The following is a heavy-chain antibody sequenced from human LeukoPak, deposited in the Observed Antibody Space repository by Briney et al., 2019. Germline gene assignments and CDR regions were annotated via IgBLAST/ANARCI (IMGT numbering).Heavy chain of an antibody. V-gene: IGHV3-23*01. Sequence: PGGSLRLSCPASGFTFSSYAMSWVRQAPGKGLEWVSAISGSGGSTYYADSVKGRFTISRDNSKNTLYLEMNSLRAEDTAVYYCAKGRSGYDHYSFHYWGQGTLVTVSS. CDR2: ISGSGGST. CDR1: GFTFSSYA. D-gene: IGHD5-12*01. CDR3: AKGRSGYDHYSFHY. J-gene: IGHJ4*02.